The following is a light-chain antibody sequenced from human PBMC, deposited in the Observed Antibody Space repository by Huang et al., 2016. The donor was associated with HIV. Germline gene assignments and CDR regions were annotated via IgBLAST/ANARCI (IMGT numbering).Light chain of an antibody. CDR3: QQRNSWPLT. CDR1: QTVSSH. CDR2: GAS. J-gene: IGKJ4*01. V-gene: IGKV3-11*01. Sequence: ETVLTQSPATLSLSPGERATLSCRASQTVSSHLAWFQQKPGQAPRLLIFGASNRATGIPARFSGGGSGTDFTLTISSLEPEDFAVYYCQQRNSWPLTFGGGTKVEIK.